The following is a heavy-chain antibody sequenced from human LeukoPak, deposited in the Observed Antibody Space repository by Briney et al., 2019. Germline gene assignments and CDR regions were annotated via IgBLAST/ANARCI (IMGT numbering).Heavy chain of an antibody. Sequence: GGSLRLSCAASGFTFSSYEMNWVRQAPGKGLEWVPYISSSGSTIYYADSVKGRFTISRDNAKNSLYLQMNSLRAEDTAVYYCARVQYSGSCHYFDYWGQGTLVTVSS. CDR3: ARVQYSGSCHYFDY. V-gene: IGHV3-48*03. J-gene: IGHJ4*02. D-gene: IGHD1-26*01. CDR2: ISSSGSTI. CDR1: GFTFSSYE.